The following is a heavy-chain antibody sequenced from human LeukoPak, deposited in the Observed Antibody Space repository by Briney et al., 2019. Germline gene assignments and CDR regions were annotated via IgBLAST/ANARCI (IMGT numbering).Heavy chain of an antibody. D-gene: IGHD2-2*01. CDR2: IIPILGIA. J-gene: IGHJ3*02. CDR3: ARDARYCSSTSCQTDAFDI. V-gene: IGHV1-69*04. Sequence: SVKVSCKASGGTFSSYTISWVRQAPGQGLEWMGRIIPILGIANYAQKFQGRVTITADKSTSTAYMELSSLRSEDTAVYYCARDARYCSSTSCQTDAFDIWGQGTMVTVPS. CDR1: GGTFSSYT.